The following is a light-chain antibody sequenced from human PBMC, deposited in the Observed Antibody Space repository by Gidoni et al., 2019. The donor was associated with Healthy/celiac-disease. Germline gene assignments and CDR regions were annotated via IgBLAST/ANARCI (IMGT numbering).Light chain of an antibody. Sequence: QSVLTQPPPVSGAPGQRVTISCAGSSSNIGAGYDVHWYQQLPGTAPKPLIYGNSTRPSGVPDRFSGSKSGTSASLAITGLQAEDEADYYCQSYDSSLSGSEVFGGGTKLTVL. CDR1: SSNIGAGYD. V-gene: IGLV1-40*01. J-gene: IGLJ2*01. CDR3: QSYDSSLSGSEV. CDR2: GNS.